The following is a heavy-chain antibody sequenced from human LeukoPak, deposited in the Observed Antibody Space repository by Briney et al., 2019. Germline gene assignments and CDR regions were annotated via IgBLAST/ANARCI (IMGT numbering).Heavy chain of an antibody. J-gene: IGHJ5*02. D-gene: IGHD4-17*01. V-gene: IGHV3-11*01. Sequence: GGSLRLSCAASGFTFSGYYMSWVRQAPGKGLDWVSYISSSGSTIHFADSVKGRFTICRDNAKNSLYLQMNNLRADDTAVYYCARDANGDYGYWFDPWGQGTLVTVSS. CDR3: ARDANGDYGYWFDP. CDR1: GFTFSGYY. CDR2: ISSSGSTI.